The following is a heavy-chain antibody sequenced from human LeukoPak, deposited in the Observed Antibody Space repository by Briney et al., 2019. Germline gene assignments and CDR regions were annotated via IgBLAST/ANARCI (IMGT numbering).Heavy chain of an antibody. J-gene: IGHJ4*02. D-gene: IGHD4-17*01. CDR3: ARHYGDYAFDY. Sequence: PSETLSLTCAVSGGSISTYYWSWIRQPPGKGLEWIGYIHYSGSTNYNPSLKSRLIISVDTSKNQFSMKMRSVTAADTAVYFCARHYGDYAFDYWGQGNPVTVSS. CDR2: IHYSGST. CDR1: GGSISTYY. V-gene: IGHV4-59*08.